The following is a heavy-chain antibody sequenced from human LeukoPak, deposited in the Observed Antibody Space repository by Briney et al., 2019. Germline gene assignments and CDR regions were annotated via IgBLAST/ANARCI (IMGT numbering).Heavy chain of an antibody. D-gene: IGHD5-12*01. CDR3: ARELVDPHSGYDAFDI. V-gene: IGHV3-7*01. CDR1: GFTFSSYS. J-gene: IGHJ3*02. CDR2: IKQDGSEK. Sequence: GGSLRLSCAASGFTFSSYSMNWVRQAPGKGLEWVANIKQDGSEKYYVDSVKGRFTISRDNAKNSLYLQMNSLRAEDTAVYYCARELVDPHSGYDAFDIWGQGTMVTVSS.